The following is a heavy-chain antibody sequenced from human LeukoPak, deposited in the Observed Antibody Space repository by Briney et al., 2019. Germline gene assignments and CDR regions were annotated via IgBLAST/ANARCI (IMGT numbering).Heavy chain of an antibody. CDR2: IYPGDSDS. Sequence: GESLKISCKGSGYSFTSYWIGWVRRMPGKGLEWMGIIYPGDSDSRYSPSFQGQVTISADKSISTAYLQWSSLKASDTAMYYCARASMVRGVINPGDYWGQGTLVTVSS. CDR3: ARASMVRGVINPGDY. J-gene: IGHJ4*02. CDR1: GYSFTSYW. V-gene: IGHV5-51*01. D-gene: IGHD3-10*01.